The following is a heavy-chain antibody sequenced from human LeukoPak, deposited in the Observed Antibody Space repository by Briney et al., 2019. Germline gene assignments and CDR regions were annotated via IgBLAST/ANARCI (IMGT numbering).Heavy chain of an antibody. V-gene: IGHV1-2*02. J-gene: IGHJ4*02. Sequence: GSVTVSCKASGYPFTGYYMHWVRQAPGQGLQWMGWINLNSGGTDYAQKFQGRVTMTRDTSISTVYMEMSRLVSDDTAVFYCARSPSISSGSPLDYWGQGTLITVSS. CDR2: INLNSGGT. CDR1: GYPFTGYY. D-gene: IGHD6-19*01. CDR3: ARSPSISSGSPLDY.